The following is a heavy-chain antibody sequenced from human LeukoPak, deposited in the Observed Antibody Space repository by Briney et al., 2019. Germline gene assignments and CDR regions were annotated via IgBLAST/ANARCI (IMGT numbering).Heavy chain of an antibody. J-gene: IGHJ5*02. CDR2: ICTSGST. Sequence: PSETLSLTCTVSGGSISSYYWSWIRQPAGKGLEWIGRICTSGSTNYNPSLKSRVTMSVDTSKNQFSLKLSSVTAADTAVYYCARAQGFGESSNWFDPWGQGTLVTVSS. CDR3: ARAQGFGESSNWFDP. CDR1: GGSISSYY. V-gene: IGHV4-4*07. D-gene: IGHD3-10*01.